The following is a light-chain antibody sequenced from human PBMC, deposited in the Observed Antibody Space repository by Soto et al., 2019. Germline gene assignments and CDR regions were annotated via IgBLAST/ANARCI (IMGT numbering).Light chain of an antibody. J-gene: IGLJ1*01. Sequence: QSALTQPASVSGSPGQSITISCTGTNNDVGDYNYVSWYQQYPGKAPKLMIYDVSTRPSGVSGRFAGSKSGNTASLTISGLQPEDEADYYCCSYSTSSALPYVFGSGTKLTV. CDR2: DVS. V-gene: IGLV2-14*01. CDR1: NNDVGDYNY. CDR3: CSYSTSSALPYV.